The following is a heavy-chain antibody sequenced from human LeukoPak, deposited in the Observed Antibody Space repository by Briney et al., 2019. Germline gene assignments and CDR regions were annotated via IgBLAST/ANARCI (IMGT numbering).Heavy chain of an antibody. CDR1: GGSISPHH. V-gene: IGHV4-59*08. J-gene: IGHJ4*02. CDR2: FYNSGST. D-gene: IGHD6-19*01. CDR3: ASGKQWLAFDY. Sequence: PSETLSLTCSVSGGSISPHHWTWPRQPPGKGMEWIGTFYNSGSTAYNPFLKSRVTISVDTSKNQFSLNLSSMTAADTAVYYCASGKQWLAFDYWGQGILVTVSS.